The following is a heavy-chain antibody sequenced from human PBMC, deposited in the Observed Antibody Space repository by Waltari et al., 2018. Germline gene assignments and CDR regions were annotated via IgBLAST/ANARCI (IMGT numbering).Heavy chain of an antibody. CDR2: IRHDGGNI. CDR1: GFTFSNYP. V-gene: IGHV3-30*02. D-gene: IGHD3-10*02. J-gene: IGHJ4*02. Sequence: QVQLEESGGGVVQPGGSLSLSCAASGFTFSNYPMNWVRQAPGKGLGWVAFIRHDGGNIRYADSVNGRFTISRDNSRDTLYLQMNSLRVEDTAVYYCAKDMFETSSGSDYWGQGTLVFVSS. CDR3: AKDMFETSSGSDY.